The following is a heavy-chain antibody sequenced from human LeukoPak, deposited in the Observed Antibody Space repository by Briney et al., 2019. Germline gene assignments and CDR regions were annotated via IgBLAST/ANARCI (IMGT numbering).Heavy chain of an antibody. CDR2: ISYDGSNK. CDR1: GFTFSSHA. D-gene: IGHD2-21*02. Sequence: GRSLRLSCAASGFTFSSHAMHWVRQAPGKGLEGVAVISYDGSNKYYADSVKGRFTISRDNSKNTLYLQMNSLRAEDTAVYYCAREGNCGGDCYSEGFDYWGQGTLVTVSS. V-gene: IGHV3-30*04. J-gene: IGHJ4*02. CDR3: AREGNCGGDCYSEGFDY.